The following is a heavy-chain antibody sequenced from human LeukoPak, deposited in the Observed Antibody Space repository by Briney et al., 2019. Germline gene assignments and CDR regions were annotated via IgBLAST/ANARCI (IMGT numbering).Heavy chain of an antibody. CDR3: ARGDQVLRYFDWLPIDFDY. J-gene: IGHJ4*02. CDR1: GNSITTYW. D-gene: IGHD3-9*01. V-gene: IGHV5-51*01. Sequence: GESLKISCKASGNSITTYWIGWVRQMPGKGLEWMGIIYPGDSDTRYSPSFQGQVTISADKSISTAYLQWSSLKASDTAMYYCARGDQVLRYFDWLPIDFDYWGQGTLVTVSS. CDR2: IYPGDSDT.